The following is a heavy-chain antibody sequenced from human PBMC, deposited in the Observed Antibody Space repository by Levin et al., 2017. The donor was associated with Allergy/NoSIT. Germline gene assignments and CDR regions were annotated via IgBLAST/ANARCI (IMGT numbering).Heavy chain of an antibody. CDR2: ISSSSTYM. J-gene: IGHJ4*02. CDR3: ARDLSLNHYDSGAYYGFDY. V-gene: IGHV3-21*01. CDR1: GFTFSSCS. D-gene: IGHD3-22*01. Sequence: GESLKISCAASGFTFSSCSMNWIRQAPGKGLEWVSSISSSSTYMYYADSVKGRFTISRDNSKNSLYLQMKSLRAEDTAVYYCARDLSLNHYDSGAYYGFDYWGQGTLVTVSS.